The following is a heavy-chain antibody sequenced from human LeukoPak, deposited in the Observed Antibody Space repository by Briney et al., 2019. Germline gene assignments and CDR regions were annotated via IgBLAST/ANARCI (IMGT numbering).Heavy chain of an antibody. D-gene: IGHD2-15*01. V-gene: IGHV3-7*01. J-gene: IGHJ4*02. Sequence: PGGSLRLSCAASGFTFSSYWMSWVRQAPGKGLEWVANIKQDGSEKYYVDSVKGRFTISRDNAKNSLYLQMNSLRAEDTAVCYCARGLVVEGYYFDYWGQGTLVTVSS. CDR1: GFTFSSYW. CDR2: IKQDGSEK. CDR3: ARGLVVEGYYFDY.